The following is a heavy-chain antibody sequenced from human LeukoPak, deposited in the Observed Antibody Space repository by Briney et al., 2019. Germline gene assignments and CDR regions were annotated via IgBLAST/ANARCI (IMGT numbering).Heavy chain of an antibody. J-gene: IGHJ6*03. D-gene: IGHD2-21*02. CDR1: GFTFDDYG. Sequence: GGSLRLSCAASGFTFDDYGMSWVRQAPGKGLEWVSGINWNGGSTGYADSVKGRFTISRDNAKNSLYLQMNSLRAEDTALYHCARGGLLYYMDVWGKGTTVTVSS. CDR2: INWNGGST. V-gene: IGHV3-20*01. CDR3: ARGGLLYYMDV.